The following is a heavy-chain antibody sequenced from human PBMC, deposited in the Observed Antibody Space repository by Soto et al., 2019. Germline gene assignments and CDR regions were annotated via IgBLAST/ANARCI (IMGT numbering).Heavy chain of an antibody. J-gene: IGHJ4*02. CDR1: GGSISSGDYY. D-gene: IGHD3-10*01. Sequence: TLSLTCTVSGGSISSGDYYWSWIRQPPGKGLEWIGYIYYSGSTYYNPSLKSRVPISVDTSKNQFSLKLSSVTAADTAVYYCARAQGSGFLVSWGQGTLVTVSS. CDR2: IYYSGST. CDR3: ARAQGSGFLVS. V-gene: IGHV4-30-4*01.